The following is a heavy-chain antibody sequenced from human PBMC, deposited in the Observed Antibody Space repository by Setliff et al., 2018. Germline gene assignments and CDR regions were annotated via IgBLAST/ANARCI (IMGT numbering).Heavy chain of an antibody. D-gene: IGHD3-3*01. Sequence: SETLSLTCTVSGGSISSGSYYWSWIRQPAGKGLEWIGRIYTSGSTNYTPSLKSRVTISVDTSKNHFSLKLSSVTAADTAVYYCARAFTYYNFWSGYGYGMDVWGQGTTVTVSS. V-gene: IGHV4-61*02. CDR1: GGSISSGSYY. J-gene: IGHJ6*02. CDR3: ARAFTYYNFWSGYGYGMDV. CDR2: IYTSGST.